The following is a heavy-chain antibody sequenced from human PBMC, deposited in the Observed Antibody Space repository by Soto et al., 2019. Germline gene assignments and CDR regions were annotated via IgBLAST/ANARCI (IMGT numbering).Heavy chain of an antibody. CDR3: VSGGGVGVAGSAAFDM. Sequence: QLHLVQSGAVVKKPGASVTVSCSASGYPVTAYYMHWVRQAPGRGLEWVGGINPATGAAKYTQTFPGRFTMTRDRSTSTVLMELSGLTSEDTAFFYCVSGGGVGVAGSAAFDMWGQGTLVTVSS. CDR1: GYPVTAYY. V-gene: IGHV1-2*02. D-gene: IGHD3-3*01. J-gene: IGHJ3*02. CDR2: INPATGAA.